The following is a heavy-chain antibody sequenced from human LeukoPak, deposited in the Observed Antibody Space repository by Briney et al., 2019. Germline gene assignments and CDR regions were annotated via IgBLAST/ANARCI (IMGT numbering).Heavy chain of an antibody. CDR2: IMPFFGTA. D-gene: IGHD5-12*01. J-gene: IGHJ4*02. CDR3: ASPRPGSGYDSYYFDY. V-gene: IGHV1-69*06. CDR1: VGTFSSYA. Sequence: SVKVSCKASVGTFSSYAISWVRQAPGQGLEWMGGIMPFFGTANYAQKFQGRVTITADKSTSTAYMELSRLRSEDTAVYYCASPRPGSGYDSYYFDYWGQGTLVTVSS.